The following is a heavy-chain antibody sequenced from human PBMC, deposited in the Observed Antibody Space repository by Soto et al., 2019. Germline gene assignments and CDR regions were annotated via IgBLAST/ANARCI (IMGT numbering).Heavy chain of an antibody. CDR1: GFTFSSYG. Sequence: GGSLRLSCAASGFTFSSYGIHWVRQAPGKGLEWVAVIWYDGSNKYYADSVKGRFTISRDNSKNTLYLQMNSLRAEDTAVYYCARDRSSWYYYYYGMDVWGQGTTVTVSS. V-gene: IGHV3-33*01. CDR3: ARDRSSWYYYYYGMDV. CDR2: IWYDGSNK. D-gene: IGHD6-13*01. J-gene: IGHJ6*02.